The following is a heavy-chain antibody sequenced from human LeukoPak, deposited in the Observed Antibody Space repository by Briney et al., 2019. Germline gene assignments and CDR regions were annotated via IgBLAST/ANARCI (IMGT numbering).Heavy chain of an antibody. CDR1: GFTFSSYT. CDR3: ARDSGTLDAFDI. J-gene: IGHJ3*02. V-gene: IGHV3-48*04. CDR2: ISSSGSTI. Sequence: GGSLRLSCTASGFTFSSYTMSWVRQAPGEGLEWVSFISSSGSTIYYADSVKGRFTISRDNAKNSLYLRMNSLRAEDTAVYYCARDSGTLDAFDIWGQGTMVTVSS. D-gene: IGHD1-14*01.